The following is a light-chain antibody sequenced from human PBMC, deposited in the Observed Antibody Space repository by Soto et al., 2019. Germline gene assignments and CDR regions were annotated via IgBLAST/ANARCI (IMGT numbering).Light chain of an antibody. CDR2: TAS. CDR3: QQYESFPLT. CDR1: QGINKF. V-gene: IGKV1-16*01. J-gene: IGKJ4*01. Sequence: DIQMTQSPSSLSASVGDSDTITCRANQGINKFLAWFQQKPGTAPKSLISTASRLQSGVSSRFSGSGSGTHFTLTINNLQPEDFATYYCQQYESFPLTFGGGTKVDIK.